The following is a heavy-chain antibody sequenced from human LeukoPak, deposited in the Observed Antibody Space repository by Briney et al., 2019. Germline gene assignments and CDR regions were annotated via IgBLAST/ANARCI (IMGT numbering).Heavy chain of an antibody. CDR1: GGSISSYY. J-gene: IGHJ3*02. D-gene: IGHD1-1*01. V-gene: IGHV4-59*01. CDR3: ARGVLESRKSHFDI. CDR2: IYYSGST. Sequence: PSETLSLTCTVSGGSISSYYWSWIRQPPGKGLEWIGYIYYSGSTNYNPSLKSRVTISVDTSKNQFSLKLSSVTAADTAVYYCARGVLESRKSHFDIWGQGTMVTVSS.